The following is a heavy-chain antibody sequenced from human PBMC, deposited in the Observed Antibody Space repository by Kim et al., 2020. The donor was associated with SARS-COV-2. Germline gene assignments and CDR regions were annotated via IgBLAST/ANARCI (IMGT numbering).Heavy chain of an antibody. D-gene: IGHD6-19*01. CDR2: INAGNGNT. V-gene: IGHV1-3*01. J-gene: IGHJ6*03. Sequence: ASVKVSCKASGYTFTSYAMHWVRQAPGQRLEWMGWINAGNGNTKYSQKFQGRVTITRDTSASTAYMELSSLRSEDTAVYYCAVAGTGPGYYYYMDVWGKGTTVTVSS. CDR1: GYTFTSYA. CDR3: AVAGTGPGYYYYMDV.